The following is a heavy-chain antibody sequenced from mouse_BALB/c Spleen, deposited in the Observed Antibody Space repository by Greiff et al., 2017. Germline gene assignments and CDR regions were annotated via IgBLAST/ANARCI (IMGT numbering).Heavy chain of an antibody. CDR3: ARLGDYAMDY. CDR2: IYPGDGDT. CDR1: GYAFSSYW. V-gene: IGHV1-80*01. Sequence: VQGVESGAELVRPGSSVKISCKASGYAFSSYWMNWVKQRPGQGLEWIGQIYPGDGDTNYNGKFKGKATLTADKSSSTAYMQLSSLTSEDSAVYFCARLGDYAMDYWGQGTSVTVSS. D-gene: IGHD4-1*01. J-gene: IGHJ4*01.